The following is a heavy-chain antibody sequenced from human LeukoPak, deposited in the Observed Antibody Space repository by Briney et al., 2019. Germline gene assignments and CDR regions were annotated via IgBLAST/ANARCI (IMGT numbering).Heavy chain of an antibody. D-gene: IGHD3-22*01. V-gene: IGHV1-8*01. Sequence: ASVKVSCKASGYTFTSYDINWVRQATGQGLEWMGWMNPNSGNTGYAQKFQGRVTMTRNTSISTAYMELSSLRSEDTAVYYSARAVRIPRSQRITMIVVATNYYMDVWGKGTTVTVSS. CDR1: GYTFTSYD. CDR3: ARAVRIPRSQRITMIVVATNYYMDV. CDR2: MNPNSGNT. J-gene: IGHJ6*03.